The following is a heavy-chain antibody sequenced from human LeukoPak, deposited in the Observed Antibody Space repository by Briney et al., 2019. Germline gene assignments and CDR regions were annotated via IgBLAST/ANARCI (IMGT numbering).Heavy chain of an antibody. V-gene: IGHV3-30*03. D-gene: IGHD3-10*01. CDR1: GFTFSSYG. CDR3: ASLWFGESRFDY. J-gene: IGHJ4*02. CDR2: ISYDGSNK. Sequence: GGSLRLSCAASGFTFSSYGMHWVRQAPGKGLEWVAVISYDGSNKYYADSVKGRFTISRDNSKNTLYLQMNSLRAEDTAVYYCASLWFGESRFDYWGQGTLVTVSS.